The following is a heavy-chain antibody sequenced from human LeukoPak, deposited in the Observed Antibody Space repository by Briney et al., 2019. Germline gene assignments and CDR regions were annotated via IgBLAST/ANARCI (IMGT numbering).Heavy chain of an antibody. Sequence: GGSLRLSCAASGFTFSSYGMSWVRQAPGKGLEWVSAISGSGGSTFYADSVKGRFTISRDNPMNTLFLQMNSLRAEDTAVYYCATSRFYYYPYYWGQGTLVTVSS. D-gene: IGHD3-10*01. V-gene: IGHV3-23*01. J-gene: IGHJ4*02. CDR1: GFTFSSYG. CDR2: ISGSGGST. CDR3: ATSRFYYYPYY.